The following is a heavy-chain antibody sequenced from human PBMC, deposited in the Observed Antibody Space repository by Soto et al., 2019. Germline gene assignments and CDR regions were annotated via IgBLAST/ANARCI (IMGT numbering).Heavy chain of an antibody. V-gene: IGHV3-23*01. Sequence: EVQLLESGGGLVQPGGSLRLSCAASGFTFSSYVMSWVRQAPGKGLEWVSAISGSGGSTYYADSVKGRFTISRDNSKNPLYLQMNSLSAEDTAVYYCAKHTGSASPPGDYWGQGTLVTVSS. J-gene: IGHJ4*02. D-gene: IGHD6-19*01. CDR2: ISGSGGST. CDR3: AKHTGSASPPGDY. CDR1: GFTFSSYV.